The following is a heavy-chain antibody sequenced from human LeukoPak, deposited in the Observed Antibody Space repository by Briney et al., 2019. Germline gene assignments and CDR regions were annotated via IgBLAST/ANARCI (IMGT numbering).Heavy chain of an antibody. CDR1: GFTFSSYD. V-gene: IGHV3-13*01. CDR2: IGTAGDT. D-gene: IGHD1-26*01. J-gene: IGHJ4*02. Sequence: GGSLRLSCAASGFTFSSYDMHWVRQATGKGLEWVSAIGTAGDTYYPGSVKGRFTISRENAKNSLYLQMNSLRAEDTAVYYCAREGVGATRSSFDYWGQGTLVTVPS. CDR3: AREGVGATRSSFDY.